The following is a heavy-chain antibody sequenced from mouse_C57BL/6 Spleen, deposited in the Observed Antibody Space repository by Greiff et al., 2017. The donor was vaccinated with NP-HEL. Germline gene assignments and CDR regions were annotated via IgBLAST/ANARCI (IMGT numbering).Heavy chain of an antibody. Sequence: QVQLQQPGAELVKPGASVKLSCKASGYTFTSYWMHWVKQRPGQGLEWIGMIHPNSGSTNYNEKFKSKATLTVDKSSSTAYMQLSSLTSEDSAVYYCARGGTTVVVFDYWGQGTTLTVSS. V-gene: IGHV1-64*01. CDR2: IHPNSGST. D-gene: IGHD1-1*01. J-gene: IGHJ2*01. CDR1: GYTFTSYW. CDR3: ARGGTTVVVFDY.